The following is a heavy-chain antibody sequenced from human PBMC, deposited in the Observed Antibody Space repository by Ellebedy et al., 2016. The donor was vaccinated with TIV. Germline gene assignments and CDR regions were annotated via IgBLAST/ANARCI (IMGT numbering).Heavy chain of an antibody. CDR3: ARDLGSGWFDY. J-gene: IGHJ4*02. D-gene: IGHD6-19*01. Sequence: SETLSLTXTVSGYSISSGYYWSWIRQPPGKGLEWIGEINHSGSTNYNPSLKSRVTISVDTSKNQFSLKLSPVTAADTAVYYCARDLGSGWFDYWGQGTLVTVSS. CDR2: INHSGST. V-gene: IGHV4-38-2*02. CDR1: GYSISSGYY.